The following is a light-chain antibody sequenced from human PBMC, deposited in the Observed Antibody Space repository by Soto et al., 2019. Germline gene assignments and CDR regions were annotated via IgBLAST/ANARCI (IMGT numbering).Light chain of an antibody. V-gene: IGKV3-11*01. CDR1: QGISNY. CDR3: QQRINWPPT. J-gene: IGKJ3*01. CDR2: DAS. Sequence: EFVLTQSPATLSLSPGERATLSCRASQGISNYLAWYHQKPGQAPRLLIYDASNRATGIPARFSGSGSGTDFTLTISSLEPEDSAVYYCQQRINWPPTFGHGTKVDIK.